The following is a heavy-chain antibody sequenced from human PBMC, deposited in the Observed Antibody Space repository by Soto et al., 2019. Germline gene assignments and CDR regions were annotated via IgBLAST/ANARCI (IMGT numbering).Heavy chain of an antibody. V-gene: IGHV3-21*01. CDR1: GFTFSSYS. CDR2: ISSSSSYI. CDR3: ARENITAHSGGTDYYYYYGMDV. J-gene: IGHJ6*02. Sequence: PGGSLRLSCAASGFTFSSYSMNWVRQAPGKGLEWVSSISSSSSYIYYADSVRGRFTISRDNAKNSLYLQMNSLRAEDTAVYYRARENITAHSGGTDYYYYYGMDVWGQGTTVTVSS. D-gene: IGHD6-6*01.